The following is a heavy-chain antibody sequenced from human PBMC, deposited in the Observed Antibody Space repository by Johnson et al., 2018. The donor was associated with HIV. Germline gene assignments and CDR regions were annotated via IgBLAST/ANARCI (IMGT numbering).Heavy chain of an antibody. V-gene: IGHV3-30*04. CDR2: ISYDGSNK. J-gene: IGHJ3*02. CDR1: GFTFSSYA. CDR3: AGGDFWSGYPDAFDI. Sequence: QVQLVESGGGVVQPGRSLRLSCAASGFTFSSYAMHWVRQAPGKGLEWVAVISYDGSNKYYADSVKGRFTISRDNSKNTLYLQMNSRRAEDTAVYYCAGGDFWSGYPDAFDIWGQGTMVTVSS. D-gene: IGHD3-3*01.